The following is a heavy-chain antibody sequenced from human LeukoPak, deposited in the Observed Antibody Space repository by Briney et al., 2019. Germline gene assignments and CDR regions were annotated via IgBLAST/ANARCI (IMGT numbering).Heavy chain of an antibody. CDR2: INPSGGST. J-gene: IGHJ4*02. V-gene: IGHV1-46*01. D-gene: IGHD6-19*01. CDR1: GYTFTSYY. CDR3: ARQSITVAGAFDY. Sequence: ASVKVSCKASGYTFTSYYMHWVRQAPGQGLEWMGIINPSGGSTSYAQKFQGRVTMTRDMSTSTVYMGLSSLKASDTAMYYCARQSITVAGAFDYWGQGTLVTVSS.